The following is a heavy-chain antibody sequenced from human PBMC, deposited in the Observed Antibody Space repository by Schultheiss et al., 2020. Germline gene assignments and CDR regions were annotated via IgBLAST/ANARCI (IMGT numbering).Heavy chain of an antibody. Sequence: GGSLRLSCAASGFTFSSYAMHWVRQAPGKGLEWVAVISYDGSNKYYADSVKGRFTISRDNSKNTLYLQMNSLRAEDTAVYYCARDRVYYYDSSGYYLGYYYGMDVWGQGTTVTVSS. D-gene: IGHD3-22*01. CDR3: ARDRVYYYDSSGYYLGYYYGMDV. CDR1: GFTFSSYA. V-gene: IGHV3-30-3*01. J-gene: IGHJ6*02. CDR2: ISYDGSNK.